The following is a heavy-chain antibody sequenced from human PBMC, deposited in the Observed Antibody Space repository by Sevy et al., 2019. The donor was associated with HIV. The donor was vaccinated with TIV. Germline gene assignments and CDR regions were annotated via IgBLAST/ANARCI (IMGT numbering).Heavy chain of an antibody. Sequence: GGSLRLSCAASGFPFSSYAMSWVRQAPGKGLEWVSAISGSGGSTYYADSVKGRFTISRDNSKNTLYLQMNSLRAEDTAVYYCAKPLHCSGGSCFDYWGQGTLVTVSS. D-gene: IGHD2-15*01. J-gene: IGHJ4*02. CDR2: ISGSGGST. V-gene: IGHV3-23*01. CDR3: AKPLHCSGGSCFDY. CDR1: GFPFSSYA.